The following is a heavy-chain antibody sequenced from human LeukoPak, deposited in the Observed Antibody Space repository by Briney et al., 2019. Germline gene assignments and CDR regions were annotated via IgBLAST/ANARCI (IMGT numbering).Heavy chain of an antibody. CDR1: GYSFTDKY. V-gene: IGHV1-2*02. Sequence: GASVKVSCKASGYSFTDKYMHWVRQAPGQGLEWMGRINPKSGGTNYAQKFQGRVTMTRDTSISTAYMELSRLRSDDTAVYYCAVVVPGGEFGYWGQGTLVIVSS. CDR3: AVVVPGGEFGY. J-gene: IGHJ4*02. D-gene: IGHD2-2*01. CDR2: INPKSGGT.